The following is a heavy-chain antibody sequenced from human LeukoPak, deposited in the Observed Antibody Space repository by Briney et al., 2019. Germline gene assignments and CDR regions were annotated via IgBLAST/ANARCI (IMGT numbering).Heavy chain of an antibody. CDR2: IRQDGDTK. D-gene: IGHD6-13*01. CDR3: ARSLPYGTTWYGRSDF. Sequence: GGSLRLSCAASGFPFNAYWMTWVRQAPGKGLEWVANIRQDGDTKYYVDSVKGRFTISRDNAMDSPYLQMNSLRAEDTAIYYCARSLPYGTTWYGRSDFWGQGTLVTVSS. V-gene: IGHV3-7*03. CDR1: GFPFNAYW. J-gene: IGHJ4*02.